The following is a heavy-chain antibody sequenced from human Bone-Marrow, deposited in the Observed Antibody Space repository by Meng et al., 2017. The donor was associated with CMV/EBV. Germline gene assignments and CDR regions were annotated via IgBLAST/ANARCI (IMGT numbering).Heavy chain of an antibody. CDR1: GFTFMSAYY. J-gene: IGHJ4*02. D-gene: IGHD6-13*01. CDR2: INANTSGT. V-gene: IGHV1-2*02. CDR3: ARSMAASIPSDF. Sequence: ASVKVSCKASGFTFMSAYYMHWVRQAPGQGLEWMGWINANTSGTNYAQKFQGRVTMTRDTSLSTAYMELSSLRFDDAAVYYCARSMAASIPSDFWGQGTVVTVSS.